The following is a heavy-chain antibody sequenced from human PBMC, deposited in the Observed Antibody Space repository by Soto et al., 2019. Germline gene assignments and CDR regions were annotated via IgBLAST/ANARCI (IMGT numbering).Heavy chain of an antibody. Sequence: GGSLRLSCAASGFTFSSYNMNWVRQAPGKGLEWVSSISSSSSYIYYADSVKGRFTISRDNAKNSLYLQMNSLRAEDTAVYYCASSYCSGGSCYENWFDPWGQGTLVTVSS. CDR3: ASSYCSGGSCYENWFDP. J-gene: IGHJ5*02. CDR1: GFTFSSYN. V-gene: IGHV3-21*01. CDR2: ISSSSSYI. D-gene: IGHD2-15*01.